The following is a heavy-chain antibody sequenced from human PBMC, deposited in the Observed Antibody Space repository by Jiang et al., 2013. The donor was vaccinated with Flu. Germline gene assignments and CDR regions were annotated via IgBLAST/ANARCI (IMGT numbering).Heavy chain of an antibody. CDR2: LIPTLDMS. CDR3: ARGEGYFDGGDIDY. CDR1: GGTFHSYT. V-gene: IGHV1-69*04. D-gene: IGHD3-9*01. J-gene: IGHJ4*02. Sequence: SGAEVKKPGSSVKVSCKASGGTFHSYTLSWVRQAPGQGLEWMGRLIPTLDMSNHAQKFQGRLTMTADKSTNTAYMELSGPRSEDTAVYYCARGEGYFDGGDIDYWGQGTLVIVSS.